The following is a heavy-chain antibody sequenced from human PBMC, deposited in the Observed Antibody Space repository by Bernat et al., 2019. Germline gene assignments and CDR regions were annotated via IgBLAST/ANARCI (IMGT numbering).Heavy chain of an antibody. V-gene: IGHV3-21*01. Sequence: EVQLVESGGGLVKPGGSLRLSCAASGFTFSSYSMNWVRQAPGKGLEWVSSISSSSSYIYYADSVKGRFTISRDNAKNSLYLQMNSLRAEDTAVYYCARDHMITFGGVISGWGQGPLVTVSS. J-gene: IGHJ4*02. CDR1: GFTFSSYS. CDR2: ISSSSSYI. D-gene: IGHD3-16*02. CDR3: ARDHMITFGGVISG.